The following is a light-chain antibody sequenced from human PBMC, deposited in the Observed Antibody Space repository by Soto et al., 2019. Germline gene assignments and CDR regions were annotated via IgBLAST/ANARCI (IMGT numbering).Light chain of an antibody. Sequence: QPVLTQPPSVSGAPGQRVTISCTGSSSNFGAGYAVHWYQQLPGTAPKLLIYDNNNRPSGVPDRFSGSKSGTSASLAITGLQAEDEADYYCQSHDSSLSGVIFGGGTQLTVL. CDR3: QSHDSSLSGVI. J-gene: IGLJ2*01. CDR1: SSNFGAGYA. CDR2: DNN. V-gene: IGLV1-40*01.